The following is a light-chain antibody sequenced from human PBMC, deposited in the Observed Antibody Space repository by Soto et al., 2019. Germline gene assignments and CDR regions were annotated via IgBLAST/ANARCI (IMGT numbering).Light chain of an antibody. CDR2: DVS. Sequence: QSALTQPASVSGSPGQSITISCTGTSSDVGGYNYVSWYQQHPGKAPKLMIYDVSNRPSGVSNRFSGSKSGNTASLTISGLQAEDEADYYCSSYTSLIYPSYLFGTVTIVTVL. CDR3: SSYTSLIYPSYL. CDR1: SSDVGGYNY. J-gene: IGLJ1*01. V-gene: IGLV2-14*01.